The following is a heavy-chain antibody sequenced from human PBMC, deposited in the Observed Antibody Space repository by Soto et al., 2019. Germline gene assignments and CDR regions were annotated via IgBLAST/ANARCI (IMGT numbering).Heavy chain of an antibody. V-gene: IGHV3-74*01. J-gene: IGHJ5*02. CDR2: INSDGSST. D-gene: IGHD3-9*01. CDR1: GFTFSSYW. CDR3: ARGQYILSISGWFDP. Sequence: GGSLRLSCAASGFTFSSYWMHWVRQAPGKGLVWVSRINSDGSSTSYADSVKGRFTISRDNAKNTLYLQMNSLRAEDTAVYYCARGQYILSISGWFDPWGQGTLVTVSS.